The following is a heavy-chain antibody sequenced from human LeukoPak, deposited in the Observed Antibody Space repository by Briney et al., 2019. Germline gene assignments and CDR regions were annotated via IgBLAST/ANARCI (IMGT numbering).Heavy chain of an antibody. CDR2: IYYSGST. V-gene: IGHV4-39*07. Sequence: SETLSLTCTVSGGSISSSSYYWGWIRQPPGKGLEWIGTIYYSGSTYYNPSLKSRVTISVDTSKNQFSLKLSSVTAADTAVYYCAREGTSSIAVAGTNFDYWGQGTLVTVSS. CDR1: GGSISSSSYY. D-gene: IGHD6-19*01. CDR3: AREGTSSIAVAGTNFDY. J-gene: IGHJ4*02.